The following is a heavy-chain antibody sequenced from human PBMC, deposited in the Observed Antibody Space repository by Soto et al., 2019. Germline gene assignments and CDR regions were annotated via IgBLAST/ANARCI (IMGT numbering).Heavy chain of an antibody. Sequence: GASVKVSCKASGDGYSVDPGSWRRQTPGQGLEWMGGIIPIFGTANYAQKFQGRVTITADKSTSTAYMELSSLRSEDTAVYYCARDGDGYNSHWYFDLWGRGTPVTVSS. D-gene: IGHD5-12*01. CDR2: IIPIFGTA. CDR3: ARDGDGYNSHWYFDL. J-gene: IGHJ2*01. V-gene: IGHV1-69*06. CDR1: GDGYSVDP.